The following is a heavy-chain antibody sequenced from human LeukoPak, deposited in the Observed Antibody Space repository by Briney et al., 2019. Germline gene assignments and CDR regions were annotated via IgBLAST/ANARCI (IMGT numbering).Heavy chain of an antibody. CDR2: IRYDGSNR. V-gene: IGHV3-30*02. CDR3: AKDPFHSSSWYYFDY. Sequence: GGSLRLSYAASGFTFSSYGMHWVRQAPGKGLEWVAFIRYDGSNRYYADSVKGRFTISRDNSKNTLHLQMNSLRAEDTAVYYCAKDPFHSSSWYYFDYWGQGTLVTVSS. J-gene: IGHJ4*02. CDR1: GFTFSSYG. D-gene: IGHD6-13*01.